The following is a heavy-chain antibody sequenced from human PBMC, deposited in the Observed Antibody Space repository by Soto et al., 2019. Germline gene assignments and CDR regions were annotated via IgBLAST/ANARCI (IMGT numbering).Heavy chain of an antibody. Sequence: QVQLVESGGGLVKPGGSLRLSCAASGFTFSDYYMSWIRQAPGKGLEWVSYISSSSSYTNYADSVKGRFTISRDNAKNSLYLQMNSLRAEDTAVYYCARDHHRYSGYDYVDYWGQGTLVTASS. D-gene: IGHD5-12*01. V-gene: IGHV3-11*05. CDR1: GFTFSDYY. CDR3: ARDHHRYSGYDYVDY. CDR2: ISSSSSYT. J-gene: IGHJ4*02.